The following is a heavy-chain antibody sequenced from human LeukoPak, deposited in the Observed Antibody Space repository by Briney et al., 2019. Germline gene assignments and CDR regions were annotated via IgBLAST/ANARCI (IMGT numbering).Heavy chain of an antibody. V-gene: IGHV3-30*02. D-gene: IGHD1-14*01. CDR1: GFTFSSYG. CDR3: STSRPDRFIDS. CDR2: IRYDGSNK. Sequence: PGGSLRLSCAASGFTFSSYGMHWVRQAPGKGLEWVAFIRYDGSNKYYADSVKGRFTIFRDNAQKSVHLQMFSLRPEDTALYYCSTSRPDRFIDSWGQGTLVTVST. J-gene: IGHJ4*02.